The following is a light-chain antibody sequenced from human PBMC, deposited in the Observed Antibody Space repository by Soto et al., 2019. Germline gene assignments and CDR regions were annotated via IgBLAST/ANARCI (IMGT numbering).Light chain of an antibody. Sequence: QSVLTQPPSVSAAPGQKVTISCSGSSPNIGNNIVSWYQQLPGTAPKLLIYEDNKRPSGIPDRFSGSKSGTSATLGITGLQTGDEAEYYCGSWDSSLTGGVFGGGTKLTV. CDR3: GSWDSSLTGGV. V-gene: IGLV1-51*02. CDR1: SPNIGNNI. CDR2: EDN. J-gene: IGLJ2*01.